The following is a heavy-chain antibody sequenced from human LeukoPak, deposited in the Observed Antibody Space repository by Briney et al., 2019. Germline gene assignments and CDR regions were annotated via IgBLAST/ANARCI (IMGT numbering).Heavy chain of an antibody. D-gene: IGHD6-13*01. CDR2: ISAYIGNT. Sequence: ASVKVSCKASGYTFTSYGISWVRQAPGQGLEWMGWISAYIGNTNYAQKLQGRVTMTTDTSTSTAYMELRSLRSDDTAVYYCARDRTPGTYSSSWRLFAGDPWGQGTLVTVSS. CDR1: GYTFTSYG. V-gene: IGHV1-18*01. CDR3: ARDRTPGTYSSSWRLFAGDP. J-gene: IGHJ5*02.